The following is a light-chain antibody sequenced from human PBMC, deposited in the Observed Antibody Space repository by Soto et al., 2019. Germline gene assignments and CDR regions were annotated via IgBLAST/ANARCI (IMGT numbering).Light chain of an antibody. CDR1: QSISVF. V-gene: IGKV1-39*01. CDR3: LQTYSTPT. J-gene: IGKJ3*01. CDR2: GTS. Sequence: DIQMTQSPSSLSASVGDRVTITCRASQSISVFLSWYQQRPGRAPKLLIYGTSTLQIGVPSRFSGSGSGTDFTLIISGLQPEEFATYYCLQTYSTPTFGSGNKVDI.